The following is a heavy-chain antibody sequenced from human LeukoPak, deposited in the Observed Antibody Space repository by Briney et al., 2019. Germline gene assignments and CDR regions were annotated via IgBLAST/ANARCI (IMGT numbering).Heavy chain of an antibody. J-gene: IGHJ4*02. CDR1: GFTFRNNW. Sequence: GGSLRLSCAASGFTFRNNWMNWIRQTPGKGLEWVANIRPDASDTGYVDSVKGRFTISRDNAKNLLYLQMNSLRVDDTAVYYCAAALWYSSGWYGHYYFDYWGQGTLVTVSS. CDR3: AAALWYSSGWYGHYYFDY. V-gene: IGHV3-7*03. CDR2: IRPDASDT. D-gene: IGHD6-19*01.